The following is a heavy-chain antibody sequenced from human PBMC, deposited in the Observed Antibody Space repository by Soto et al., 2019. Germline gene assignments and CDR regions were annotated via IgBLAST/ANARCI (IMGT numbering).Heavy chain of an antibody. CDR3: ARESHDILTGPTWVWYFDR. J-gene: IGHJ2*01. Sequence: QVQLQQWGAGPLRPLETLSLTCGVSGGSFSGYYWAWIRQSPGKGREWIGEINDRGSINYNPSLKSRVSISVDTSKNHYSLNRRSVTAADTAVYYCARESHDILTGPTWVWYFDRWGRGTLVHVSS. CDR1: GGSFSGYY. V-gene: IGHV4-34*01. CDR2: INDRGSI. D-gene: IGHD3-9*01.